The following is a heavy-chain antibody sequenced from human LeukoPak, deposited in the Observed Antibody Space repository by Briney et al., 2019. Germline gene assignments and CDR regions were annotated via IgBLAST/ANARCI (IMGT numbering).Heavy chain of an antibody. J-gene: IGHJ4*02. D-gene: IGHD4-11*01. CDR2: INHSGST. CDR3: ARGLGRVNYRVDY. V-gene: IGHV4-34*01. CDR1: GGSISSYY. Sequence: PSETLSLTCTVSGGSISSYYWSWIRQPPGKGLEWIGEINHSGSTNYSPSLKSRVTISVDTSKNQFSLKLSSVTAADTAVYYCARGLGRVNYRVDYWGQGTLVTVSS.